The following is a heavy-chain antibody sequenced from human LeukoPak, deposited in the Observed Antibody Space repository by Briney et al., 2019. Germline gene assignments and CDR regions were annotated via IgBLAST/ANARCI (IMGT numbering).Heavy chain of an antibody. CDR3: ARQYISGQWYFDY. CDR2: IKYDGTNK. D-gene: IGHD5-18*01. V-gene: IGHV3-30*02. J-gene: IGHJ4*02. CDR1: GFTFSSYG. Sequence: GGSLRLSCAASGFTFSSYGMHWARQAPGKGLEWLAFIKYDGTNKYYADSVKGRFTISRDNSKNTLYLQMNSLIPEDTAVYYCARQYISGQWYFDYWGQGTLVTVSS.